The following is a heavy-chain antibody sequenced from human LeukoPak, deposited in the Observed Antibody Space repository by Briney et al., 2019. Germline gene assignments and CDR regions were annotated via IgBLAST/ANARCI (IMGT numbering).Heavy chain of an antibody. D-gene: IGHD2-15*01. CDR3: ARQGRGYCSGGSCYYLGY. CDR2: IIPIFGTA. Sequence: ASVKVSCKASGGTFSSYAISWVRQAPGQGLEWMGGIIPIFGTANYAQKFQGRVTITADESTSTAYMELSSLRSEDTAVYYCARQGRGYCSGGSCYYLGYWGQGTLVTVSS. CDR1: GGTFSSYA. J-gene: IGHJ4*02. V-gene: IGHV1-69*13.